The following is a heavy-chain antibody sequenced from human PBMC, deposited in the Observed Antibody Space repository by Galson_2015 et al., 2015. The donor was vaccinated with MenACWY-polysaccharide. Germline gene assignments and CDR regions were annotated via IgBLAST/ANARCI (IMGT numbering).Heavy chain of an antibody. D-gene: IGHD2-15*01. J-gene: IGHJ4*02. CDR2: ISGNGDST. CDR1: GFTFSSDA. Sequence: SLRLSCAASGFTFSSDAMSWVRQPPGKGLEWVSRISGNGDSTNNADSVKGRFTISRDNSKKTLYLQMNSLRAEDTAIYYCAKAYIALLPYPACDCCGQRCLGSVSS. CDR3: AKAYIALLPYPACDC. V-gene: IGHV3-23*01.